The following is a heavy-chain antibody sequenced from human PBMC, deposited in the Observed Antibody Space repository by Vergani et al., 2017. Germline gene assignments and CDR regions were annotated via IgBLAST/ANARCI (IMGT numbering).Heavy chain of an antibody. CDR3: ARDSNVWSGFDY. D-gene: IGHD3-3*01. J-gene: IGHJ4*02. CDR2: IYYSGST. CDR1: GGSISSYY. Sequence: QVQLQESGPGLVKPSETLSLTCTVSGGSISSYYWSWIRQPPGKGLEWIGYIYYSGSTNYYPSLKSRVTISVDTSKNQFSLKLSSVTAADTAVYYCARDSNVWSGFDYWGQGTLVTVSS. V-gene: IGHV4-59*12.